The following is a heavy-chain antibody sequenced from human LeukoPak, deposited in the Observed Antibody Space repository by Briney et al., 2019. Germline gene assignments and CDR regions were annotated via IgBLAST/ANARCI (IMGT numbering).Heavy chain of an antibody. Sequence: GESLKISCKGSGYSFTSYWIGWVHQMPGKGLEWMGIIYPGDSDTRYSPSFQGQVTISADKSISTAYLQWSSLKASDTAMYYCARRAIAAVNGMDVWGQGTTVTVSS. D-gene: IGHD6-13*01. CDR3: ARRAIAAVNGMDV. J-gene: IGHJ6*02. CDR2: IYPGDSDT. V-gene: IGHV5-51*07. CDR1: GYSFTSYW.